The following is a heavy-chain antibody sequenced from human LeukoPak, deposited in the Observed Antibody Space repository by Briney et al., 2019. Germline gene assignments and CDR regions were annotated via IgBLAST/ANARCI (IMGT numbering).Heavy chain of an antibody. J-gene: IGHJ4*02. Sequence: PGGSLRLSCAASGFTFSRYAMNWVRHAPGKGLEGVSVIGGSDDSTYYADSVKGRFTISRDNSKNTLYLQMNSLRVEDTAVYYCARGFEDCSGGSCYAIDYWGQGTLVTVSS. CDR1: GFTFSRYA. CDR3: ARGFEDCSGGSCYAIDY. D-gene: IGHD2-15*01. CDR2: IGGSDDST. V-gene: IGHV3-23*01.